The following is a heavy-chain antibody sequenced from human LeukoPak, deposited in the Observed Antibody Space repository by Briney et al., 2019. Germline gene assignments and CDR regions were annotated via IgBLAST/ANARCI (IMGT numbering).Heavy chain of an antibody. Sequence: GGSLRLSCAASGFTFSSYAMHWVRQAPGKGLEWVAVISYDGSNKYYADSVKGRFTISRDNSKNTLYLQMNSLRAEDTAVYYCARPKYSGSFGHFDYWGQGTLSPSPQ. V-gene: IGHV3-30*04. J-gene: IGHJ4*02. CDR1: GFTFSSYA. CDR2: ISYDGSNK. CDR3: ARPKYSGSFGHFDY. D-gene: IGHD1-26*01.